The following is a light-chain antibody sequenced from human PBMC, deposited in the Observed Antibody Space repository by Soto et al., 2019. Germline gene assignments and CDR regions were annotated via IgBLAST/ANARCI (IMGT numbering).Light chain of an antibody. V-gene: IGKV1-39*01. Sequence: DIQMTQSPSSLSASVGDRATITCRASPSISNYLNWYQQKPGKAPNLLIYAVSSLRSGVPSRFSGSGSGTDFTLTISSLQPDDFATYYYQHSYSTACTFGQGTKVEIK. CDR3: QHSYSTACT. CDR1: PSISNY. CDR2: AVS. J-gene: IGKJ2*01.